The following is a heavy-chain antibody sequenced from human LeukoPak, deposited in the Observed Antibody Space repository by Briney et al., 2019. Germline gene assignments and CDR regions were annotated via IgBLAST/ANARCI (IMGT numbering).Heavy chain of an antibody. J-gene: IGHJ4*02. Sequence: GGSLRLSCAASGFTFSSYAMSWVRQAPGKGLEWASAISGSGGSTYYADSVKGRFTISRDNSKNTLYLQMNSLRAEDTAVYYCAKVEASYGDYYFDYWGQGTLVTVSS. CDR1: GFTFSSYA. D-gene: IGHD4-17*01. V-gene: IGHV3-23*01. CDR2: ISGSGGST. CDR3: AKVEASYGDYYFDY.